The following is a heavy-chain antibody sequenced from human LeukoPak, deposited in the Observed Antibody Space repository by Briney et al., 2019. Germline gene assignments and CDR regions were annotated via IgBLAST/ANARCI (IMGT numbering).Heavy chain of an antibody. Sequence: ASVKVSCKASGYTFSTYGINWVRQAPGQGPEWMGWISTYDGKTNYAQNLQGRVTMTTDTSTSTAYLELRSLRSDDTAMYYCARGRTSVTTLRYFDYWGQGTLVTVSS. CDR1: GYTFSTYG. V-gene: IGHV1-18*01. CDR3: ARGRTSVTTLRYFDY. D-gene: IGHD4-17*01. CDR2: ISTYDGKT. J-gene: IGHJ4*02.